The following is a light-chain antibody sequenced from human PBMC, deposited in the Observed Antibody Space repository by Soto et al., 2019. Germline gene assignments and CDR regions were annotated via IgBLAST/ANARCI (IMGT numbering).Light chain of an antibody. CDR3: QHSPT. CDR1: QGIGNA. J-gene: IGKJ1*01. CDR2: GAS. V-gene: IGKV1-6*01. Sequence: IQKTQWPSRLAASVGNKYTISCRASQGIGNALGWYQQKPGKPPKVLIYGASNLQSGVPPRFSGSGSGTEFTLTISSLQPDDFATYYCQHSPTFGQGSIVDVK.